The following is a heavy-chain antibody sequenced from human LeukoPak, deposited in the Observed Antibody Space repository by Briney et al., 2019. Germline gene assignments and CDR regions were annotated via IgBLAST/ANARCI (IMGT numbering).Heavy chain of an antibody. CDR3: ARLPHGSGSYYPWFDP. Sequence: PSETLSLTCSVSGGSISSSTYYWGWIRQPPGKGLEWIGSFYYSGGTYYNPSLKSRVTISVDTSKNQLSLKLSSVTAADTAVYYCARLPHGSGSYYPWFDPWGQGTLVTVSS. V-gene: IGHV4-39*07. CDR1: GGSISSSTYY. J-gene: IGHJ5*02. CDR2: FYYSGGT. D-gene: IGHD3-10*01.